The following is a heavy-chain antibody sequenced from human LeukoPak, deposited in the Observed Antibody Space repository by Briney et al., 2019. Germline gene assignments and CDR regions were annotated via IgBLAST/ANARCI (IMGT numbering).Heavy chain of an antibody. CDR1: GGSISSSSYY. Sequence: PSETLSLTCTVSGGSISSSSYYWGWIRQPPGKGREWIVSIYYSGSTYYNPSLKSRFTISVDTSKNQFSLKLSSVTAADTAVYYCARHVPYGKPENWFDPWGQGTLVTVSS. CDR2: IYYSGST. D-gene: IGHD3-10*01. V-gene: IGHV4-39*01. J-gene: IGHJ5*02. CDR3: ARHVPYGKPENWFDP.